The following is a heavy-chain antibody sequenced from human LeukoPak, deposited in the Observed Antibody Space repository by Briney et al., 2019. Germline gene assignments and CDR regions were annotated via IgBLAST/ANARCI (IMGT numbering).Heavy chain of an antibody. CDR2: ISYDGSKI. J-gene: IGHJ3*01. V-gene: IGHV3-30-3*01. D-gene: IGHD3-16*01. Sequence: GGSLRLSCAASGFTFSSYPLHWVRQAPGKGLEWVTLISYDGSKIYYADSVKGRFTISRDNSKNTLYLQMNSLRAEDTAVYYCAREGGGGFPHVFVFWGKGKMVTV. CDR3: AREGGGGFPHVFVF. CDR1: GFTFSSYP.